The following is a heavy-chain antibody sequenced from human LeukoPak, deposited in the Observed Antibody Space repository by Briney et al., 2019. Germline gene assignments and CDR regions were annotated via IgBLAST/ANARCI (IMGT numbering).Heavy chain of an antibody. CDR2: IFYSGST. D-gene: IGHD2-2*01. J-gene: IGHJ4*02. V-gene: IGHV4-39*07. CDR1: SGSISTSNYY. CDR3: ARVKRRYQLLKPLHETPSHYFDY. Sequence: SETLSLTCTVSSGSISTSNYYWGWVRQPPGKALEWIGNIFYSGSTYYSPSLKSRVTISLDTSRNQFSLKLNSVTAADTAVYYCARVKRRYQLLKPLHETPSHYFDYWGQGTLVTVSS.